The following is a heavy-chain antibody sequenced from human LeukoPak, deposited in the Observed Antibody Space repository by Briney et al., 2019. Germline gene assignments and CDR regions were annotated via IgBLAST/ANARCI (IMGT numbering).Heavy chain of an antibody. CDR1: GFTFSSYS. CDR3: TKGSGYSSGWTSWFDP. J-gene: IGHJ5*02. D-gene: IGHD6-19*01. V-gene: IGHV3-49*04. CDR2: IRSKAYGGTT. Sequence: PGGSLRLSYAASGFTFSSYSMNWVRQAPGKRLEWVGFIRSKAYGGTTEYAASVKGRFTISRDDSKSIAYLQMNSLKTEDTAVYYCTKGSGYSSGWTSWFDPWGQGTLVTVSS.